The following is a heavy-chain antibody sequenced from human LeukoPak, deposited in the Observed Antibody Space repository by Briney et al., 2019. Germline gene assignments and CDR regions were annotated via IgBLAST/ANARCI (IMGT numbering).Heavy chain of an antibody. Sequence: GGSLRLSCAASGFTFRSYWMSWVRQAPGKGLEWVANIKEDGSEKYYVGSVKGRFTISRDNAKNSLYLQMNSLRAEDTAVYYCARKYYYESSGYYPFDYWGQGAPVTVSS. CDR2: IKEDGSEK. D-gene: IGHD3-22*01. V-gene: IGHV3-7*01. J-gene: IGHJ4*02. CDR1: GFTFRSYW. CDR3: ARKYYYESSGYYPFDY.